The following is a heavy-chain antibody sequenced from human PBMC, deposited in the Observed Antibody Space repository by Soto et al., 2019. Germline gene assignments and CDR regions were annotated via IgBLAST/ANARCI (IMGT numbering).Heavy chain of an antibody. V-gene: IGHV3-9*01. CDR3: AKDWGDYGDYQFDY. CDR1: GFTFDDYA. D-gene: IGHD4-17*01. Sequence: EVQLVESGGGLVQPGRSLRLSCAASGFTFDDYAMHWVRQAPGKGLEWVSGISWNSGSIGYADSVKGRFTISRDNAKNSLYLQMNSLRAEDTALYYCAKDWGDYGDYQFDYWCQGTLVTVSS. CDR2: ISWNSGSI. J-gene: IGHJ4*02.